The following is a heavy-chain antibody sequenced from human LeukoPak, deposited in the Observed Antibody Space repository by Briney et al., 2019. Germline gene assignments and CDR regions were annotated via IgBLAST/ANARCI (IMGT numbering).Heavy chain of an antibody. V-gene: IGHV3-9*01. Sequence: GGSLRLSCAASGFTFSSYGMHWVRQAPGKGLEWVSGISWNSGSIGYADSVKGRFTISRDNAKNSLYLQMNSLRAEDTALYYCAKSIPLAPGGYDYWGQGTLVTVSS. D-gene: IGHD2-8*02. J-gene: IGHJ4*02. CDR2: ISWNSGSI. CDR3: AKSIPLAPGGYDY. CDR1: GFTFSSYG.